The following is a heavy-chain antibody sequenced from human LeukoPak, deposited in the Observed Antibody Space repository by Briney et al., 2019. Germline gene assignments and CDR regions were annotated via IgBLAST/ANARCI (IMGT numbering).Heavy chain of an antibody. D-gene: IGHD1-26*01. CDR3: AREVRESGSLFFDY. J-gene: IGHJ4*02. V-gene: IGHV3-21*01. CDR2: ISSSSSYI. Sequence: GGSLRLSCGASGFTFSNYAMSWVRQAPGKGLEWVSSISSSSSYIYYADSVKGRFTISRDNAKNSLYLQMNSLRAEDTAVYYCAREVRESGSLFFDYWGQGTLVTVSS. CDR1: GFTFSNYA.